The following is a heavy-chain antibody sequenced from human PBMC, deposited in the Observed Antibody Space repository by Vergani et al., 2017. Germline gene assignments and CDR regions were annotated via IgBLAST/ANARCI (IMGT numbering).Heavy chain of an antibody. CDR2: IKSDGRT. D-gene: IGHD2/OR15-2a*01. CDR3: TRSECSSTTSYGHYFDL. V-gene: IGHV3-66*02. Sequence: VELLESGGGLAKPGGSLRVSCSASGFRVTTYYMSWVRQAPGKGLEWVSVIKSDGRTSYAEYVRGRFTISRDTSRKAVYLQMNILRVEETGVYYCTRSECSSTTSYGHYFDLWGHGSLVTVSS. J-gene: IGHJ4*01. CDR1: GFRVTTYY.